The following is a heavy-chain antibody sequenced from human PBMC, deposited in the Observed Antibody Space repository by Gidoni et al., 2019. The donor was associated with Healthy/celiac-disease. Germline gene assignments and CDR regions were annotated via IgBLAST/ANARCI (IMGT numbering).Heavy chain of an antibody. D-gene: IGHD2-15*01. CDR3: VKGSVAATLGDAFDI. V-gene: IGHV3-64D*09. CDR2: ISSNGGST. CDR1: GFPLSGYA. J-gene: IGHJ3*02. Sequence: EVQLVESGGGLVQPGGSLGLSCSASGFPLSGYAMHWVRQAPGKGLEYVSAISSNGGSTYYADSVKGRFTISRDNSKNTLYLQMSSLRAEDTAVYYCVKGSVAATLGDAFDIWGQGTMVTVSS.